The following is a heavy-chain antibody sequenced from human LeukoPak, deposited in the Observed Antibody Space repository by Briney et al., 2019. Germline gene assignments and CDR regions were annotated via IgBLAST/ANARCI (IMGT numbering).Heavy chain of an antibody. V-gene: IGHV3-21*01. Sequence: GGSLRLSCAASGFTFSSYSMNWVRQAPGKGLEWVSSFSSSSSYIYYADSVKGRFTISRDNAKNSLYLQMNSLRAEDTAVYYCARDRRRSSSWFGTQEGGMDVWGQGTTVTVSS. D-gene: IGHD6-13*01. CDR1: GFTFSSYS. CDR2: FSSSSSYI. CDR3: ARDRRRSSSWFGTQEGGMDV. J-gene: IGHJ6*02.